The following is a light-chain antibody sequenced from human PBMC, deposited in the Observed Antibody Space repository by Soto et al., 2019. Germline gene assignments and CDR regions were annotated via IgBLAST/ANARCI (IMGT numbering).Light chain of an antibody. CDR1: QNIHSF. J-gene: IGKJ3*01. CDR3: QQSYNIPFT. CDR2: GGS. V-gene: IGKV1-39*01. Sequence: DIQMTQSPSSLAASVGERVTITCRASQNIHSFLNWYQQKPGKAPQVLIYGGSALHSGVPPGFSGSGSGTDFTLTISSVQPEDFASYFCQQSYNIPFTFGPGTRVDI.